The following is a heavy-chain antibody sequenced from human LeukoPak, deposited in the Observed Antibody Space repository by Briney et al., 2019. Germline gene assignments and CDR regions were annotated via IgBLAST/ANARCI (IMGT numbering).Heavy chain of an antibody. CDR3: ARKDDSSGWYYDTYYYGMDV. CDR2: IIPIFGTA. J-gene: IGHJ6*02. D-gene: IGHD6-19*01. CDR1: GGTFSSYA. Sequence: GASVKVSCKASGGTFSSYAISWVRQAPGQGLEWMGGIIPIFGTANYAQKFQGRVTITADESTSTAYMELSSLRSEDTAVYYCARKDDSSGWYYDTYYYGMDVWGQGTTVTVSS. V-gene: IGHV1-69*13.